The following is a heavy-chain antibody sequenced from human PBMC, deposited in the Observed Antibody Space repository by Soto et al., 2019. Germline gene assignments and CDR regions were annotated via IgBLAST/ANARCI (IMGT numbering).Heavy chain of an antibody. V-gene: IGHV1-2*02. CDR2: ISPSSGGA. CDR3: ARDLRLSGNGMDV. D-gene: IGHD3-10*01. J-gene: IGHJ6*02. Sequence: QVQMVQSGPEMKKPGASVKVSCKASGYTFSDFYIHWVRQAPGQGLEWMGWISPSSGGANYAQKFQGRVTLTRDTSINTAYMELSRRRSDDTALYYCARDLRLSGNGMDVWGQGTTVTVSS. CDR1: GYTFSDFY.